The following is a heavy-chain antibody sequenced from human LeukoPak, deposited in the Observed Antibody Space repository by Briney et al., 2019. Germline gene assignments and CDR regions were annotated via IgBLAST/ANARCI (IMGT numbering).Heavy chain of an antibody. CDR3: AKDRAPHLILVAVDY. V-gene: IGHV3-30*18. CDR1: GFTFSSYG. D-gene: IGHD3-22*01. Sequence: GGSLRLSCAASGFTFSSYGMHWVRQAPGKGLEWVAVISYDGSNKYYADSVKGRFTISRDNSKNTLYLQMNSLRAEDTAVYYCAKDRAPHLILVAVDYWGQGTLVTVPS. J-gene: IGHJ4*02. CDR2: ISYDGSNK.